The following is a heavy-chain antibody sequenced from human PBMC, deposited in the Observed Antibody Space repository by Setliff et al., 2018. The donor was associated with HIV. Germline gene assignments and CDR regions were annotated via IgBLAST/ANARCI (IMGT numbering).Heavy chain of an antibody. V-gene: IGHV4-59*08. CDR3: ARNVGGLRSAVNWFDP. D-gene: IGHD4-17*01. CDR2: IYSSGST. CDR1: GGSTNNYY. J-gene: IGHJ5*02. Sequence: PSETLSLTCAVSGGSTNNYYLTWIRQPPGKGLEWIGFIYSSGSTNYNPSLKSRVTISVDTSKNQFSLKLNSVTAADTAVYYCARNVGGLRSAVNWFDPWGQGTLVTVSS.